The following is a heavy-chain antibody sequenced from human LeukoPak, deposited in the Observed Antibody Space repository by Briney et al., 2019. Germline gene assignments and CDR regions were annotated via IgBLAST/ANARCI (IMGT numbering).Heavy chain of an antibody. D-gene: IGHD3-22*01. CDR1: GFTVSSNY. Sequence: GGSLRLSCAASGFTVSSNYMSWVRQAPGKGLEWVSVIYSGGSTYYADSVKGRFTISRDNSKNTLYLQMNSLRAEDTAVYYCARIDSSGYYYFVDDWGQGTLVTVSS. V-gene: IGHV3-53*01. CDR3: ARIDSSGYYYFVDD. J-gene: IGHJ4*02. CDR2: IYSGGST.